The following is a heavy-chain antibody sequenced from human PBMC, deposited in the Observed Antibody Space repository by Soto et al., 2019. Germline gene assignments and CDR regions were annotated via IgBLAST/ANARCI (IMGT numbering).Heavy chain of an antibody. CDR2: ISAYNGNT. D-gene: IGHD3-3*01. V-gene: IGHV1-18*01. J-gene: IGHJ2*01. CDR3: ARPNLRFLEWPGYFDL. CDR1: GYTFTSYG. Sequence: QVPLVQSGAEVKKPGASVKVSCKASGYTFTSYGISWVRQAPGQGLEWMGWISAYNGNTNYAQKLQGRVTLTTDTSTSTAYMALRSLRSDDTDVYYCARPNLRFLEWPGYFDLWGRGTLVTVSS.